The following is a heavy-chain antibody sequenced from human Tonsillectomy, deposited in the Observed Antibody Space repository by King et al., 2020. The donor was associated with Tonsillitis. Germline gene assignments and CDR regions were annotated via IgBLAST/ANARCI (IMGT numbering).Heavy chain of an antibody. CDR1: GFTFSNAW. CDR2: IKNKTDGGTT. CDR3: TTASGY. V-gene: IGHV3-15*01. Sequence: VQLVESGGGLVKPGGSLRLSCAASGFTFSNAWMSWVRQAPGKGLEWVGRIKNKTDGGTTDYATPVKGRFTISIDDSKNTLYLQMNSLKTEDTAVYYCTTASGYWGQGTLVTVSS. J-gene: IGHJ4*02.